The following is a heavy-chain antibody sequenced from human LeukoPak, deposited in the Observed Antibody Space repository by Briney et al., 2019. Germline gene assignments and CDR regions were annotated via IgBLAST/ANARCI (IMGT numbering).Heavy chain of an antibody. D-gene: IGHD4-11*01. Sequence: SETLSLTCTVSGYSISSGYFWGWIRQPPGKGLEWIGSIFHSGSTYYNPSLKSRVTISVDTSKNQFSLKLSPVTAADTAVYYCAREMTTDAFDIWGQGTVVTVSS. CDR2: IFHSGST. CDR1: GYSISSGYF. V-gene: IGHV4-38-2*02. J-gene: IGHJ3*02. CDR3: AREMTTDAFDI.